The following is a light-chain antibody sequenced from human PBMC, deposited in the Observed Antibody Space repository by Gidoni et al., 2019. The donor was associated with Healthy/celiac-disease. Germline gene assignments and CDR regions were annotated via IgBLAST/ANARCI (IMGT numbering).Light chain of an antibody. CDR2: RNN. CDR3: AAWDDSLSGVV. V-gene: IGLV1-47*01. J-gene: IGLJ2*01. CDR1: SSNIGSNY. Sequence: QSVLTQPPSASGTPGQRVTTSCSGSSSNIGSNYVYWYQQLPGTAPKLLIYRNNQRPSGVPDRFSGSKSGTSASLAISGLRSEDEADYYSAAWDDSLSGVVFGGGTKLTVL.